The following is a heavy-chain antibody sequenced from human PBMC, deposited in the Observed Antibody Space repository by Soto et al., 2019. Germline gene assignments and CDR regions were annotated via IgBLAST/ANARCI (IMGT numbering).Heavy chain of an antibody. CDR1: GYTFTSYG. Sequence: QVPLVQSGAEVKNPGASVKVSCKASGYTFTSYGISWVRQAPGQGLEWMGWISSYNGNTNYAQKLQGRVTMTTDRSTDTAYMELRSLTSDDTAVYYCARDTVHGGSKGGSRFDPWGQGTLVTVSS. J-gene: IGHJ5*02. CDR2: ISSYNGNT. D-gene: IGHD1-1*01. CDR3: ARDTVHGGSKGGSRFDP. V-gene: IGHV1-18*01.